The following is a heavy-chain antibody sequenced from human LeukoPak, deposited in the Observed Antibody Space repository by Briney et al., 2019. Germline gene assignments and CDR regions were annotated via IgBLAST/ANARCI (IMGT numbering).Heavy chain of an antibody. J-gene: IGHJ4*02. CDR1: GFTFSSYA. CDR3: AKPRQAVAGNYFDY. CDR2: ISGSGGNT. V-gene: IGHV3-23*01. Sequence: PGGSLRLSCAASGFTFSSYAMTWVRQAPGKGLEWVSTISGSGGNTYYADSVKGRFTISRDNSRNTLYLQMNSLRAEDTAIYYCAKPRQAVAGNYFDYWGQGTLVTVSS. D-gene: IGHD6-19*01.